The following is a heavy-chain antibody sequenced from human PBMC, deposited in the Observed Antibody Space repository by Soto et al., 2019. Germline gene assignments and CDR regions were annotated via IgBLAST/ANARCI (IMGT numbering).Heavy chain of an antibody. CDR1: GFTLTNYA. J-gene: IGHJ6*02. CDR2: ISGSGGST. CDR3: ATDYYGMDV. Sequence: GGSLRLSCAASGFTLTNYAMNWVRQAPGKGLEWVSAISGSGGSTNYADSVKGRFTISRDNSKNTLYLQMNSLRAEDTAVYYCATDYYGMDVWGQGTTVTVSS. V-gene: IGHV3-23*01.